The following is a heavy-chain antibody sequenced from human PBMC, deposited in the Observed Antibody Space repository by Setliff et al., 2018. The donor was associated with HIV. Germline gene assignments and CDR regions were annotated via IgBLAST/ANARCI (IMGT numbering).Heavy chain of an antibody. CDR3: ARVSSDAFDI. V-gene: IGHV4-38-2*01. CDR1: GYSISSGYY. D-gene: IGHD6-6*01. CDR2: IYHTGST. Sequence: SETLSLTCAVSGYSISSGYYWGWIRQPPGNGLEWIGSIYHTGSTYYKPSLKSRVTISVDTSKNQFSLKLSSVTVADTAVYYCARVSSDAFDIWGQGTVVTVSS. J-gene: IGHJ3*02.